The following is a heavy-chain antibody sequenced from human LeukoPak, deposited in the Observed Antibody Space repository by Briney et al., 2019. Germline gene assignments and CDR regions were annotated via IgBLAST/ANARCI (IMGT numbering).Heavy chain of an antibody. Sequence: PGGSLRLSCAAFESSFSNSWMHWVRHVPGKGLLWVALITTDGSKTTYADSVRGRFTISRDNAKNSLYLQMNSLRAEDTAVYYCARVSEYYGMDVWGQGTTVTVSS. CDR3: ARVSEYYGMDV. V-gene: IGHV3-74*03. CDR2: ITTDGSKT. CDR1: ESSFSNSW. D-gene: IGHD1-14*01. J-gene: IGHJ6*02.